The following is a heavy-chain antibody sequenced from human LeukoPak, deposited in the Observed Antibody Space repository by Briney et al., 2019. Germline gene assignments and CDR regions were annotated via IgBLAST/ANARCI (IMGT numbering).Heavy chain of an antibody. V-gene: IGHV3-21*01. Sequence: PGGSLRLSCAASGFTLSGYSMSWVRQAPGKGLEWVSSISSTSTYIYYADSVKGRFTISRDNAKNSLYLQMNSLRAEDTAVYYCARAPATNEWRCMDYWGQGTLVTVSS. CDR3: ARAPATNEWRCMDY. CDR1: GFTLSGYS. CDR2: ISSTSTYI. J-gene: IGHJ4*02. D-gene: IGHD2-8*02.